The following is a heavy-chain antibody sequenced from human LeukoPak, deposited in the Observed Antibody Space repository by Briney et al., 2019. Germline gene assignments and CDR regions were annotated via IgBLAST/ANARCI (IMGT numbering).Heavy chain of an antibody. CDR2: IKSDGST. CDR3: ARAPSEIGGYYPEYFRH. D-gene: IGHD3-22*01. Sequence: GGSLRLSCAASGFTFSSYWMHWVRQAPGKGLVWVSRIKSDGSTNYADSVKGRFTISRDNAKNTLSLQMNSLRAEDTGVYHCARAPSEIGGYYPEYFRHWGQGTLVTVSS. CDR1: GFTFSSYW. V-gene: IGHV3-74*01. J-gene: IGHJ1*01.